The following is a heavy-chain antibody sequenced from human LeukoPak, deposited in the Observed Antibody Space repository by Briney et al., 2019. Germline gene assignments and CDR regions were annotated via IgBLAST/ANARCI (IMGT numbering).Heavy chain of an antibody. CDR3: ARDGLYASGSYYFDY. CDR1: GFTFSNYD. V-gene: IGHV3-30-3*01. J-gene: IGHJ4*02. D-gene: IGHD3-10*01. Sequence: GRSLRLSCAASGFTFSNYDMHWVRQAPGKGLEWVAVISYDGSNKYYADSVRGRFTISRDNSKNMLYLQVNSLRPEDTAVYYCARDGLYASGSYYFDYWGQGTLVTVSS. CDR2: ISYDGSNK.